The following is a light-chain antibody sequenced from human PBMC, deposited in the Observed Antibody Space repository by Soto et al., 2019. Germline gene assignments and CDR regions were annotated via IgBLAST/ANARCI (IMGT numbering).Light chain of an antibody. V-gene: IGKV3-15*01. CDR1: QSVADN. Sequence: EVVMTQSPATLSVSPGERVTLSCRSSQSVADNLAWFQQKPGQGPRLLIYGASTRATGIPARFSGSGSETDFTLTISRLEPEDFAVYYCHHYGISPPWTFGQGTKVDIK. CDR2: GAS. J-gene: IGKJ1*01. CDR3: HHYGISPPWT.